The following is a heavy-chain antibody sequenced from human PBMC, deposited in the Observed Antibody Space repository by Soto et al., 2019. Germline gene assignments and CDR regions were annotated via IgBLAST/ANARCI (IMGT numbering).Heavy chain of an antibody. Sequence: SQTLSLTCAISGDSVSSNSAAWNWIRQSPSRGLEWLGRTYYRSKWYNDYAVSVKSRITINPDTSKNQFSLQLNSVTPEDTAVYYCAREGITIFGAVEDYGMDVWGQGTTVTVSS. D-gene: IGHD3-3*01. CDR2: TYYRSKWYN. CDR3: AREGITIFGAVEDYGMDV. CDR1: GDSVSSNSAA. J-gene: IGHJ6*02. V-gene: IGHV6-1*01.